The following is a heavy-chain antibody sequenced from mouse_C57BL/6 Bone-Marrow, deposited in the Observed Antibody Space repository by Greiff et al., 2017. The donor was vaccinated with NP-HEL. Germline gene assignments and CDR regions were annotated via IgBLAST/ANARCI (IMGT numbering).Heavy chain of an antibody. D-gene: IGHD4-1*01. CDR2: IDPENGDT. J-gene: IGHJ2*01. Sequence: VQLQQSGAELVRPGASVKLSCTASGFNIKDDYMHWVKQRPEQGLEWIGWIDPENGDTEYASKFQGKATITADTSSNTAYLQLSSLTSEDTAVYYCTSWGGLDYWGQGTTLTVSS. V-gene: IGHV14-4*01. CDR3: TSWGGLDY. CDR1: GFNIKDDY.